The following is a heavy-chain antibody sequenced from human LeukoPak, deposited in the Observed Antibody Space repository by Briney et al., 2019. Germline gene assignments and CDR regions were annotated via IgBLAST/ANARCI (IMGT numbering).Heavy chain of an antibody. J-gene: IGHJ4*02. CDR2: ISFDGSNK. D-gene: IGHD5-12*01. CDR3: AKGRRSGYDLEFDY. CDR1: GFTFSSYG. Sequence: PGGSLRLSCAASGFTFSSYGIHWVRQAPGKGLEWVAVISFDGSNKFYADSVKGRFTTSRENSENTVYLQMNSLRAEDTAVYYCAKGRRSGYDLEFDYWGQGTLVTVSS. V-gene: IGHV3-30*18.